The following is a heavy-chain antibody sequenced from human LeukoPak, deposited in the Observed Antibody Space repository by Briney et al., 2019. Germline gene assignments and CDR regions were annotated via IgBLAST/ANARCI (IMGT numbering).Heavy chain of an antibody. CDR1: GFTFSSYS. CDR2: IGGSGTTT. V-gene: IGHV3-23*01. D-gene: IGHD1-26*01. J-gene: IGHJ5*02. Sequence: GGSLRLSCAASGFTFSSYSMNWVRQAPGKGLEWVSVIGGSGTTTYYADSVKGRFTISRDNSKNTLYLQMNSLRAEDTAVYYCARGGTGDLWGQGTLVTVSS. CDR3: ARGGTGDL.